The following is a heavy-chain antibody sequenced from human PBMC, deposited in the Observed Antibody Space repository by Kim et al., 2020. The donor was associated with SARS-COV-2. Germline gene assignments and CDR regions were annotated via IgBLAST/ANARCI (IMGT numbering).Heavy chain of an antibody. J-gene: IGHJ4*02. D-gene: IGHD3-10*01. Sequence: SETLSLTCTVSGGSISSSSYYWGWIRQPPGKGLEWIGSIYYSGSTYYNPSLKSSATISVDTSKNQFSLRLSSVTAADTAVYYCARHGRYYGLGSYLAYWGQEALVTVSS. CDR1: GGSISSSSYY. CDR3: ARHGRYYGLGSYLAY. V-gene: IGHV4-39*01. CDR2: IYYSGST.